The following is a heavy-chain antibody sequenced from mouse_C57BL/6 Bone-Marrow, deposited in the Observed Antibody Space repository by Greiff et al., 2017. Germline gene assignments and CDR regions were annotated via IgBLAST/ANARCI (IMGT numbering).Heavy chain of an antibody. Sequence: EVKLMESGPELVKPGASVTISCKASGYSFTGYFMNWVKQSHGKSLEWIGRINPYNGDTFYNQKFKGKATLTVDKSSSTAHMELLSLTSEDFAVYYCARGRYYYGSYYFDYWGQGTTLTVSS. CDR3: ARGRYYYGSYYFDY. D-gene: IGHD1-1*01. J-gene: IGHJ2*01. CDR2: INPYNGDT. V-gene: IGHV1-37*01. CDR1: GYSFTGYF.